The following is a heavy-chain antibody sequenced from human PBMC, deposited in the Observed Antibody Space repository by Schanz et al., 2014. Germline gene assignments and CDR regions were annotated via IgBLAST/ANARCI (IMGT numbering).Heavy chain of an antibody. D-gene: IGHD6-13*01. V-gene: IGHV1-2*04. CDR1: GYTFTGYY. J-gene: IGHJ4*02. CDR3: ASSGAGYSSSWDFDY. CDR2: INPNSGTT. Sequence: QVQLVQSGAEMKKPGASVKVSCKASGYTFTGYYMHWVRQAPGQGLEWMGWINPNSGTTNYAQKFQGWVTMTRDTSISTAYMDVSSLRSEDTAVYYCASSGAGYSSSWDFDYWGQGTLVTVSS.